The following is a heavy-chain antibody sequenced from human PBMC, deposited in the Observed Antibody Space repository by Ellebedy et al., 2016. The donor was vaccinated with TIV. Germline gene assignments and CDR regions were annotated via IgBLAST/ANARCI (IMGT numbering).Heavy chain of an antibody. D-gene: IGHD3-16*01. CDR2: ISSDASIT. V-gene: IGHV3-74*01. CDR3: AKDDDGGEAFDI. Sequence: GGSLRLXXAASGFTFSSRWMHWVRQAPGKGLVWVSRISSDASITNYAESVQGRFTISRDNGKDTLYLQMNNLRVEDTALYYCAKDDDGGEAFDIWGRGTKVTVS. J-gene: IGHJ3*02. CDR1: GFTFSSRW.